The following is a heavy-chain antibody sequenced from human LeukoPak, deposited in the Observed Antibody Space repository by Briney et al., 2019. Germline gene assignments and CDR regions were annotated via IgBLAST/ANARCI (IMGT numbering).Heavy chain of an antibody. J-gene: IGHJ4*02. CDR2: IKQDGSEK. V-gene: IGHV3-7*01. CDR1: GFTFSSYW. CDR3: ARDSPQYYDFWSGYSIPDDY. Sequence: GGSLRLSCAASGFTFSSYWMSWVRQAPGKGLEWVANIKQDGSEKYYVDSVKGRFTISRDNAKNSLYLQMNSLRAEDTAVYYCARDSPQYYDFWSGYSIPDDYWGQGTLVTVSS. D-gene: IGHD3-3*01.